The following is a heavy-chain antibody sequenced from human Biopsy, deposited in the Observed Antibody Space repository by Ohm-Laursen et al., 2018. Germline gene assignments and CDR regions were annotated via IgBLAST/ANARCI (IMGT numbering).Heavy chain of an antibody. CDR1: GFTFSNYG. Sequence: SLRLSCAASGFTFSNYGVDWVRQAPGKGLEWVAGISYDGSNEYYGDSVKGRFSVSRDNSKNTLHLQMNSLRAEDTAVYYCAREWIDDSSDYYSYYFDYWGQGTLVTVSS. D-gene: IGHD3-22*01. V-gene: IGHV3-33*01. J-gene: IGHJ4*02. CDR3: AREWIDDSSDYYSYYFDY. CDR2: ISYDGSNE.